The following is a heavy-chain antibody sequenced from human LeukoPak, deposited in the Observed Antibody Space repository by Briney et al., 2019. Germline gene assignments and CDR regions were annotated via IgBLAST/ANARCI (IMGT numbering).Heavy chain of an antibody. CDR3: ARPLYSGSYYSQLFDY. Sequence: PGGSLRLSCAASGFTFSSYAMSWVRQAPGKGLEWVSAISGSGGSTYYADSVKGRFTISRDNSKNTLYLQMNSLRAEDTVVYYCARPLYSGSYYSQLFDYWGQGTLVTVSS. CDR2: ISGSGGST. V-gene: IGHV3-23*01. J-gene: IGHJ4*02. CDR1: GFTFSSYA. D-gene: IGHD1-26*01.